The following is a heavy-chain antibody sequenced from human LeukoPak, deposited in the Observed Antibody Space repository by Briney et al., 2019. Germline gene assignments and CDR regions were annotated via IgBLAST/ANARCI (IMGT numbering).Heavy chain of an antibody. CDR3: ARTPLHRGYYYSFDY. V-gene: IGHV4-38-2*02. CDR2: IYHSGST. J-gene: IGHJ4*02. D-gene: IGHD3-22*01. Sequence: SETLSLTCTASGYSISSGYYWGWIRQPPGKGLEWIGSIYHSGSTYYNPSLKSRVTISVDTSKNQLSLKLSSVTAADTAVYYCARTPLHRGYYYSFDYWGQGTLVTVSS. CDR1: GYSISSGYY.